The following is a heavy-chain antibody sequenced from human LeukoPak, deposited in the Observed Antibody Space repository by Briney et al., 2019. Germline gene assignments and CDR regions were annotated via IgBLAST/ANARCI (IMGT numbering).Heavy chain of an antibody. D-gene: IGHD3-10*01. V-gene: IGHV1-24*01. CDR1: GDILTELS. CDR3: ATGIDYYGSGSYEFDY. CDR2: FDPEDGET. J-gene: IGHJ4*02. Sequence: ASVKVSCKVSGDILTELSMHWVRQAPGKGLEWMGGFDPEDGETIYAQKFQGRVTMTEDTSTDTAYMELSSLRSEDTAVYYCATGIDYYGSGSYEFDYWGQGTLVTVSS.